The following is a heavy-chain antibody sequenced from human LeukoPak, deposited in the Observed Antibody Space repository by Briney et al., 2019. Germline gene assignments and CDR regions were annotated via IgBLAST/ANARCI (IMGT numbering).Heavy chain of an antibody. J-gene: IGHJ5*02. CDR2: ISSSSSTI. D-gene: IGHD5-18*01. CDR3: AKSRIQLWLLTWFDP. V-gene: IGHV3-48*04. Sequence: PGGSLRLSCAASGFTFSSYSMNWVRQAPGKGLEWVSYISSSSSTIYYADSVKGRFTISRDNAKNLLYLQMNSLRAEDTAVYYCAKSRIQLWLLTWFDPWGQGTLVTVSS. CDR1: GFTFSSYS.